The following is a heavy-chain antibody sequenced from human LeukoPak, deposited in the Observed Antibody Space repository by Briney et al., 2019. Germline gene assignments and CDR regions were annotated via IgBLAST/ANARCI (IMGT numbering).Heavy chain of an antibody. CDR2: IRYDGSNK. CDR1: GFTFSNYG. J-gene: IGHJ3*02. D-gene: IGHD6-19*01. V-gene: IGHV3-30*02. CDR3: AKDWPSAVAETDAFDI. Sequence: GGSLRLSCVASGFTFSNYGIHWVRQAPGKGLEWVAFIRYDGSNKYYADSVKGRFTISRDNSKNTLYLQMNSLRAEDTAVYYCAKDWPSAVAETDAFDIWGQGTMVTVSS.